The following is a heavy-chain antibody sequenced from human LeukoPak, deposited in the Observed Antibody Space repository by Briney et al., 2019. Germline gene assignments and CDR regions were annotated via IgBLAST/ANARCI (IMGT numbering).Heavy chain of an antibody. CDR1: GGTISSSSYY. Sequence: SETLSLTCTVSGGTISSSSYYWGWIRQPPGMGLEWIGSIYYSGSTYYNPFLKSRATISVNTSNNQFSLKLSSVTAADTAVYYCARLRGGSGPMRLLDYGDRGRSEPWFDYWGQGTLVTVSS. J-gene: IGHJ4*02. CDR3: ARLRGGSGPMRLLDYGDRGRSEPWFDY. D-gene: IGHD4-17*01. CDR2: IYYSGST. V-gene: IGHV4-39*01.